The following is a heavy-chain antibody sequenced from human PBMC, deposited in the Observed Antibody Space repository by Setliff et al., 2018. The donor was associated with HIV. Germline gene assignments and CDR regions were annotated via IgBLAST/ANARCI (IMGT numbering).Heavy chain of an antibody. CDR1: GGSFSGYY. CDR3: ARGGLGVVGAIDY. V-gene: IGHV4-34*01. CDR2: IIHSGGT. J-gene: IGHJ4*02. D-gene: IGHD2-15*01. Sequence: TLSLTCAVYGGSFSGYYWTWIRQPPGRGLEWIGEIIHSGGTNYNRSLKSRVTISVDTSKSQFSLNLSSVTAADTAVYYCARGGLGVVGAIDYWSQGTLVTVSS.